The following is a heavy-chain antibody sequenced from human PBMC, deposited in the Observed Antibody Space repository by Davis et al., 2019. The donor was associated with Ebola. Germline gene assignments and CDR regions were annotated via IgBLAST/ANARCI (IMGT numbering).Heavy chain of an antibody. CDR1: AFTLGDAW. J-gene: IGHJ4*02. Sequence: GESLKISCTASAFTLGDAWMGWVRQAPGKGLEWVGRIKSKTDGGTTDYAAPVKGRFTISRDDSKNTLYLQMNSLKTEDTAVYYCTTEAALYYYDSSGYRKPLKYFDYWGQGTLVTVSS. CDR3: TTEAALYYYDSSGYRKPLKYFDY. CDR2: IKSKTDGGTT. D-gene: IGHD3-22*01. V-gene: IGHV3-15*01.